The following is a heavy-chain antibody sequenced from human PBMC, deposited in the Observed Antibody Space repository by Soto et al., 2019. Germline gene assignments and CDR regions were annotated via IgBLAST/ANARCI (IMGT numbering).Heavy chain of an antibody. CDR3: ARAHRFSDWFDP. CDR2: IYSSANT. V-gene: IGHV4-4*07. J-gene: IGHJ5*02. D-gene: IGHD3-3*01. Sequence: SETLYLTCSVSGGPISGYYWTWLRQPARKELEWIGRIYSSANTKYNPSLQRRVTMSLDTSNNQFSLGLTSVADADTAVHYCARAHRFSDWFDPWGQGTLVTVSS. CDR1: GGPISGYY.